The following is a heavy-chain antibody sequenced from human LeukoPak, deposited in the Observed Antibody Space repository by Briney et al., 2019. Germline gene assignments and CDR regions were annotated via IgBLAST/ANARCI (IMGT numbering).Heavy chain of an antibody. CDR1: GFTLSSYA. J-gene: IGHJ4*02. CDR2: ISDSGNT. D-gene: IGHD7-27*01. CDR3: GRGHWGLDY. V-gene: IGHV3-23*01. Sequence: GGSLRLSCAASGFTLSSYAMSWVRQAPGKGLEWVSAISDSGNTYHADSVKGRFTISRDNAKGSLFLQMNSLRAEDTAVYYCGRGHWGLDYWGQGAVVTVSS.